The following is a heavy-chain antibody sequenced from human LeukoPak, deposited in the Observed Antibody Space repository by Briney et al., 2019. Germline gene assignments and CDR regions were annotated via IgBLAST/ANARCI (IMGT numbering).Heavy chain of an antibody. CDR2: IYYSGST. D-gene: IGHD2-8*02. J-gene: IGHJ6*03. CDR1: GGSISSSSYY. CDR3: ARARSWYCTDMDV. V-gene: IGHV4-39*07. Sequence: PSETLSLTCTVSGGSISSSSYYWGWIRQPPGKGLEWIGSIYYSGSTYYNPSLKSRVTISVDTSKDQFSLKLSSVTAVDTAVYYCARARSWYCTDMDVWGKGTTVTVSS.